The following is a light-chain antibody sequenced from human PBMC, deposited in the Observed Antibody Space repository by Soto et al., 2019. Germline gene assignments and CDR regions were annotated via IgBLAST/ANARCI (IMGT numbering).Light chain of an antibody. CDR2: GAS. V-gene: IGKV3-20*01. J-gene: IGKJ1*01. CDR1: QSVSSSY. Sequence: IVLTQSPGTLSLSPGERATLSFRASQSVSSSYLAWYQQKPGQAPRVLIYGASSRATGIPDRFSGSGSGTDFTLTIRRLEPEDFAVYYCQQYGSSTWTFGQGTKVDI. CDR3: QQYGSSTWT.